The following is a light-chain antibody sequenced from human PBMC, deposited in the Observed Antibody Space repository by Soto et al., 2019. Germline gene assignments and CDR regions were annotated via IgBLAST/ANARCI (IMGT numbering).Light chain of an antibody. V-gene: IGKV2-28*01. CDR3: MRALQTPVT. J-gene: IGKJ3*01. CDR1: QSLLHSNGYNY. CDR2: LGS. Sequence: DIVMTQSPLSLPVTPGEPASISCRSSQSLLHSNGYNYLDWYLQKPGQSPQLLIYLGSNRASGVPDRFSGSGSGTDFTLKISMVEAEDVGVYYCMRALQTPVTFGPGTKVDLK.